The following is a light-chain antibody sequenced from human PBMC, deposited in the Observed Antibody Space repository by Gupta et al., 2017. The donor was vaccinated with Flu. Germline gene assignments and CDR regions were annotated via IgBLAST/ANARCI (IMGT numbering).Light chain of an antibody. CDR1: SSNIGSNT. CDR2: TSN. V-gene: IGLV1-44*01. J-gene: IGLJ3*02. CDR3: AAWDDSLGGRM. Sequence: QSVLTQPPSASGTPGQRVTISCSGSSSNIGSNTVNWYQQRPGAAPKLLIYTSNQRPSGVPDRFSGSKSGTSASLAISGLQSDDEADYYCAAWDDSLGGRMFGGGTKLTVL.